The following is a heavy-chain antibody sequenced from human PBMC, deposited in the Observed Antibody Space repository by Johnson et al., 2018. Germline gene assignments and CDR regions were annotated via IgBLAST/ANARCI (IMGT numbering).Heavy chain of an antibody. CDR2: IYKSGSA. V-gene: IGHV4-61*02. Sequence: QVQLQESGPGLVKXSQTXSLXCSVSGASITSGSYYWTWLRQPAGKGLEWLGRIYKSGSAHYNPSLQTRVTMSVATSKTQFPLKLNPLTAAAPAVYYGARDGIAETAESWFDPWGQGTLVTVSA. CDR3: ARDGIAETAESWFDP. J-gene: IGHJ5*02. CDR1: GASITSGSYY. D-gene: IGHD6-13*01.